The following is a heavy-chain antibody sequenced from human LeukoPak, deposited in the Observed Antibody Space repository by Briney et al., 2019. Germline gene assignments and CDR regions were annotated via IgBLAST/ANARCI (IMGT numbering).Heavy chain of an antibody. Sequence: SETLSLTCTVSGGSISSYYWSWIRQPPGKGLEWIGYIYYSGSTNYNPSLKSRVTISVDTSKNQFSLKPSSVTAADTAVYYCARDTLHYDILTGYNYYGMDVWGQGTTVTVSS. J-gene: IGHJ6*02. CDR1: GGSISSYY. CDR2: IYYSGST. V-gene: IGHV4-59*01. CDR3: ARDTLHYDILTGYNYYGMDV. D-gene: IGHD3-9*01.